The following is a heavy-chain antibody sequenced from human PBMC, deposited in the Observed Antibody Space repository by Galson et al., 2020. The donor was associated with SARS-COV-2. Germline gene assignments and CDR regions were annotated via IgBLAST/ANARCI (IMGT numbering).Heavy chain of an antibody. V-gene: IGHV3-7*01. CDR3: SREGWLGGY. CDR2: IKGDGSET. J-gene: IGHJ4*02. CDR1: GFTFNDIW. Sequence: GGSLRLSCEVSGFTFNDIWISWFRQAPGKGQEWVANIKGDGSETNYADFVKGRFSISRDNAANSLYLQMNSLRVEVSAVYYCSREGWLGGYWGQGTRVTVSS. D-gene: IGHD6-19*01.